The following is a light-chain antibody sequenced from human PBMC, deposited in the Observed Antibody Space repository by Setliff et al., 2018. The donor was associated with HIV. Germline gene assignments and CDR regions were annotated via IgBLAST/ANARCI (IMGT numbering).Light chain of an antibody. V-gene: IGLV2-14*03. CDR2: DVS. CDR1: SSDVGGYDF. Sequence: QSVLTQPASVSGSPGQSITISCLGTSSDVGGYDFVSWYQPRPGKAPKLIIFDVSERPSGVSHRLSGSKSGNTASLTISGLQTEDEADYFCASYRSPATYVFGIGTK. CDR3: ASYRSPATYV. J-gene: IGLJ1*01.